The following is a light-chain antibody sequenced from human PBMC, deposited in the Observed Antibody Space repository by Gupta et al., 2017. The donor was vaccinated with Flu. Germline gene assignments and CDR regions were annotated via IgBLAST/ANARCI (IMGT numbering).Light chain of an antibody. J-gene: IGLJ2*01. V-gene: IGLV3-9*01. Sequence: ALRKTSSITCGGKTIENRNGHMYRQQPGQLPVLVIYRDSSRSAEIPGRFSRSTSGNTATLTISGAQAGDEADYYCQVWDSSNEVFGGGTKLPVL. CDR3: QVWDSSNEV. CDR2: RDS. CDR1: TIENRN.